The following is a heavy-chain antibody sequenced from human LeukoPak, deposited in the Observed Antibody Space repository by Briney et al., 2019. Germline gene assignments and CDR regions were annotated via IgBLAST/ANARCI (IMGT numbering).Heavy chain of an antibody. J-gene: IGHJ4*02. CDR1: GFTFTSYW. CDR3: ARGYSGYVDY. Sequence: GGSLRLSCAASGFTFTSYWMSWVRQAPGKGLEWVAFIRYDGSNKYYADSVKGRFTISRDNSKNTLYLQMNSLRAEDTAVYYCARGYSGYVDYWGQGTLVTVSS. D-gene: IGHD5-12*01. V-gene: IGHV3-30*02. CDR2: IRYDGSNK.